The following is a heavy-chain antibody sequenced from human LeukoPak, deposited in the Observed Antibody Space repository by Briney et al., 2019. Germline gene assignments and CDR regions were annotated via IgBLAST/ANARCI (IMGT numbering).Heavy chain of an antibody. CDR1: GGSISNKY. D-gene: IGHD6-19*01. Sequence: SETLSLTCTVSGGSISNKYWSWIRQPPGKGLEWIGEINHSRSTNYNPSLKSRVTISVDTSKNQFSLKLSSVTAADTAVYYCASGYSSGWYGGYYFDYWGQGTLVTVSS. CDR2: INHSRST. J-gene: IGHJ4*02. V-gene: IGHV4-34*01. CDR3: ASGYSSGWYGGYYFDY.